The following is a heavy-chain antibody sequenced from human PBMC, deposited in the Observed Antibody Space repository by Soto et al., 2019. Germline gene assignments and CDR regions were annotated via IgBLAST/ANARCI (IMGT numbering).Heavy chain of an antibody. CDR2: IWYDGSNK. D-gene: IGHD2-21*02. Sequence: QVQLVESGGGVVQPGRSLRLSCAASGFTFSNYGMHWVRQAPGKGLEWVAFIWYDGSNKYYADSVKGRFTISRDNSKNTMYLQVNGLRAEDTAVYYSARDRCGGDCPLPLGDYWGQGTLVTVSS. V-gene: IGHV3-33*01. J-gene: IGHJ4*02. CDR1: GFTFSNYG. CDR3: ARDRCGGDCPLPLGDY.